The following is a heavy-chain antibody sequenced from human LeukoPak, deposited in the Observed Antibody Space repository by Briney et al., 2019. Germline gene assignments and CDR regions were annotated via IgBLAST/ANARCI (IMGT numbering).Heavy chain of an antibody. CDR1: GGSISSSSYY. J-gene: IGHJ4*02. D-gene: IGHD3-22*01. CDR3: ARDYDSSGYCLDY. CDR2: IYYSGST. Sequence: SETLSLTCTVSGGSISSSSYYWGWIRQPPGKGLEWIGSIYYSGSTYYNPSLKSRVTISVDTSKNQFSLKLSSVTAADTAVYYCARDYDSSGYCLDYWGQGTLVTVSS. V-gene: IGHV4-39*07.